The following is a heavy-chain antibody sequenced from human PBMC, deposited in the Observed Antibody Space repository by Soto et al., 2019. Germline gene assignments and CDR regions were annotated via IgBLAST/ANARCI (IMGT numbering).Heavy chain of an antibody. CDR1: GFTVSSNY. Sequence: GPSLRLSCAASGFTVSSNYMSWVRQAPGEGLEWVSVIYSGGSTYYADYVKGRFTISRDNAKNTLYLQMNSLRAEDTAVYYCARDEDYYYGMDVWGQGTTVTVS. V-gene: IGHV3-53*01. CDR3: ARDEDYYYGMDV. CDR2: IYSGGST. J-gene: IGHJ6*02.